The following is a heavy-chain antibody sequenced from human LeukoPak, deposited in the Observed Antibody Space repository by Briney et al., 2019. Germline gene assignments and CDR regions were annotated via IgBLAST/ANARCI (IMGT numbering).Heavy chain of an antibody. Sequence: GGSLGLSCAASGFTFSSYGMHWVRQAPGKGLEWVAVIWYDGSNKYYADSVKGRFTISRDNSKNTLYLQMNSLRAEDTAVYYCARTAGPTFYYYYGMDVWGQGTTVTVSS. J-gene: IGHJ6*02. CDR3: ARTAGPTFYYYYGMDV. CDR2: IWYDGSNK. CDR1: GFTFSSYG. V-gene: IGHV3-33*01. D-gene: IGHD3-16*01.